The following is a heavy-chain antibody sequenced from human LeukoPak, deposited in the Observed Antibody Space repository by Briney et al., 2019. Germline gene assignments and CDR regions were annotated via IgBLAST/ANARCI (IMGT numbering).Heavy chain of an antibody. V-gene: IGHV1-18*01. J-gene: IGHJ4*02. D-gene: IGHD2-2*02. CDR1: GYTFTSYG. CDR3: ARDRDIVVVPAAIEGGY. Sequence: ASVKVSCKASGYTFTSYGISWVRQAPGQGLEWMGWISAYNGNTNYAQKLQGRVTMTTDTSTSTAYMELRSLRSDDTAVYCCARDRDIVVVPAAIEGGYWGQGTLVTVSS. CDR2: ISAYNGNT.